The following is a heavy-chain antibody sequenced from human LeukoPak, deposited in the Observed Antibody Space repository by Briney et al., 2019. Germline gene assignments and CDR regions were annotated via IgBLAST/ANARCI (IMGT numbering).Heavy chain of an antibody. V-gene: IGHV4-59*01. J-gene: IGHJ4*02. Sequence: SETLSLTCTVSGGSISSYYWSWIRQPAKKGLEWIGYIYYSGSTNYNPSLKSRVTISLDTSKDQFSLKLSSVTAADTAVYYCARQPGYGDYYFDYWGQGTLVTVSS. CDR1: GGSISSYY. D-gene: IGHD4-17*01. CDR2: IYYSGST. CDR3: ARQPGYGDYYFDY.